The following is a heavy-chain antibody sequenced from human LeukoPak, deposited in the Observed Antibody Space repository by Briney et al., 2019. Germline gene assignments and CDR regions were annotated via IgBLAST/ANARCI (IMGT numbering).Heavy chain of an antibody. CDR3: ARGTLYSGWSYYFDF. V-gene: IGHV4-39*07. J-gene: IGHJ4*02. Sequence: SETLSLTCSVSGGSISLSYYYWGWIRQPPGKALEWIGSVYYSGTTSYNPSLKSRVTISVDMSKNHFSLRLSSVTAADTAMYYCARGTLYSGWSYYFDFWGQGSQVTVSS. CDR1: GGSISLSYYY. CDR2: VYYSGTT. D-gene: IGHD6-19*01.